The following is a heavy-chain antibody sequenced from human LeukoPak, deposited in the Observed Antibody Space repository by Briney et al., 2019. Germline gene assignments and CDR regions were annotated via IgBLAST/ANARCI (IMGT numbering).Heavy chain of an antibody. CDR1: SFTFSGYW. D-gene: IGHD3-10*01. J-gene: IGHJ4*02. CDR2: INQGGNEK. V-gene: IGHV3-7*01. Sequence: GGSLRLSCAASSFTFSGYWMSWVRQAPGKGLEWVANINQGGNEKNYVDSVKGRFTISRDNAKNSLYLQMNSLRAEDTAVYFCARDSLGSGSYYDYWGQGTLVTVSS. CDR3: ARDSLGSGSYYDY.